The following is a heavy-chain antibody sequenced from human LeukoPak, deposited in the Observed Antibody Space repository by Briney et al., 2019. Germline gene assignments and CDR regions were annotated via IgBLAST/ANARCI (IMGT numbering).Heavy chain of an antibody. CDR3: AKSSYSSSSRWFDP. V-gene: IGHV3-23*01. CDR2: ISGSGGST. Sequence: GGSLRLSCTASGFTFSSYAMSWVRQAPGKGLEWVSAISGSGGSTYYADSVKGRLTISRDNSKDTLYLQMNSLRAEDTAVYYCAKSSYSSSSRWFDPWGQGTLVTVSS. J-gene: IGHJ5*02. CDR1: GFTFSSYA. D-gene: IGHD6-6*01.